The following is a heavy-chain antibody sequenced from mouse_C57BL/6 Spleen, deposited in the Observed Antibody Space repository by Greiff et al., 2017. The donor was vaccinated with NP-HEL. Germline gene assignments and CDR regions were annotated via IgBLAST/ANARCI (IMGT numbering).Heavy chain of an antibody. CDR1: GFSLTSYG. CDR2: IWSGGST. J-gene: IGHJ3*01. CDR3: AGIQAWVAY. V-gene: IGHV2-2*01. Sequence: VQVVESGPGLVQPSQSLSITCTVSGFSLTSYGVHWVRQSPGKGLEWLGVIWSGGSTDYTAAFISRLSISKDNSKSQVFFKMNSLQADDTAIYYCAGIQAWVAYWGQGTLVTVSA.